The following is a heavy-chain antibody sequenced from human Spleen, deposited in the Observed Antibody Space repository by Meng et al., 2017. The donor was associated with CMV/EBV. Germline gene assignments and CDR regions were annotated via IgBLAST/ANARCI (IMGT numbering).Heavy chain of an antibody. Sequence: LVASRGSLVCPGGPLRLSCAGSGFILSNYLMHGVRQVPGGGLLWVSRIDNYGTSTSSADSVKGRFTISRDNAKNTLYLQIDSLRVDDSAVYYCGRDLSGERDHWGQGTLVTVPS. CDR3: GRDLSGERDH. J-gene: IGHJ4*02. CDR1: GFILSNYL. V-gene: IGHV3-74*01. D-gene: IGHD1-26*01. CDR2: IDNYGTST.